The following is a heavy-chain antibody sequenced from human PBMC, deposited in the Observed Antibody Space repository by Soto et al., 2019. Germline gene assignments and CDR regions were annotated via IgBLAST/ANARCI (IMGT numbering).Heavy chain of an antibody. J-gene: IGHJ4*02. CDR1: GFTFSRYG. Sequence: GGSLRLSCAASGFTFSRYGMHWVRQAPGKGLEWVACIWYDGSNKYYADSVKGRFTISRDNSKNTLYLQMNSLRAEDTAVYYCARDGVTYSSSYYFDYWGQGTLVTVSS. V-gene: IGHV3-33*01. CDR2: IWYDGSNK. D-gene: IGHD6-19*01. CDR3: ARDGVTYSSSYYFDY.